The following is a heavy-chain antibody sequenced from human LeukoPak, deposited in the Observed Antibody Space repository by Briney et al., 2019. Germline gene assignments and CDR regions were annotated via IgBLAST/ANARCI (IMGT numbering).Heavy chain of an antibody. CDR2: IYSGGST. V-gene: IGHV3-53*01. J-gene: IGHJ6*02. Sequence: GGSLRLSCAASGFTVSSNSMNWVRQAPGKGLQWVSVIYSGGSTYYADSVRGRFTISRDNSKNTLYLQMTRPRDADTDVYYCARENKFGSGMDVWGQGTTVTVSS. CDR1: GFTVSSNS. CDR3: ARENKFGSGMDV. D-gene: IGHD3-10*01.